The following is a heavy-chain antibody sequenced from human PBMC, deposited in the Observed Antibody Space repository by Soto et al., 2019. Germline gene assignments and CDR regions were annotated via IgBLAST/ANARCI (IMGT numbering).Heavy chain of an antibody. CDR3: ANENYFDTSAFLDY. Sequence: HVHLVESGGGVVQPGRSLRLACGASGFTFSSYGMHWVRQAPGKGLEWVAVISSDGSNKYYPDSVKGRFTISRDNSKNTLYLQMNSLRAEDTAVYYCANENYFDTSAFLDYWGQGTLVTVSS. V-gene: IGHV3-30*18. D-gene: IGHD3-22*01. CDR2: ISSDGSNK. J-gene: IGHJ4*02. CDR1: GFTFSSYG.